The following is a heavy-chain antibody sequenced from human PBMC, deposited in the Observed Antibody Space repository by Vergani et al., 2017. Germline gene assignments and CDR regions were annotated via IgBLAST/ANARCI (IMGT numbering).Heavy chain of an antibody. CDR2: IIPILGIA. V-gene: IGHV1-69*02. D-gene: IGHD3-10*01. J-gene: IGHJ4*02. CDR1: GGTFSSYT. Sequence: QVQLVQSGAEVKKPGSSVKVSCKASGGTFSSYTISWVRQAPGQGLEWMGRIIPILGIANYTQKFQGRVTITADKSTSTAYMELSSLRSEDTAVYYCARVSRGFGFDYWGQGTLVTVSS. CDR3: ARVSRGFGFDY.